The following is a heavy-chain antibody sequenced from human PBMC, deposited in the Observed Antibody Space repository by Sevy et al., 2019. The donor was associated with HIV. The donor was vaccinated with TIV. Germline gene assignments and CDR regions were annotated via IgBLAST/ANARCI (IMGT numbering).Heavy chain of an antibody. CDR1: GFTVSSNY. V-gene: IGHV3-53*01. CDR3: AKDSGSWGGLYDY. D-gene: IGHD6-13*01. J-gene: IGHJ4*02. CDR2: IYSGGRT. Sequence: GGSLRLSCAASGFTVSSNYMSWVRQAPGKGLEWVSVIYSGGRTYYADSVKGRFTISRETPKNTLYFQMNSLRADETAVYYCAKDSGSWGGLYDYWGQGTLVTVSS.